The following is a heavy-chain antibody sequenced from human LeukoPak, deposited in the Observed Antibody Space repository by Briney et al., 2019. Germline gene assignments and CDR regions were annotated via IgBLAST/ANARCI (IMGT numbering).Heavy chain of an antibody. J-gene: IGHJ2*01. CDR1: GLIFSNYW. CDR2: VNEEATET. D-gene: IGHD3-16*01. Sequence: GGSLRLSCEASGLIFSNYWMSWVRQVPGKGLEWVANVNEEATETYYGDSVKGRFTISRDNANKELHLQTNSLRAEDTAMYYCATEVCTDKGDFDLWGRGTLVTVSS. V-gene: IGHV3-7*02. CDR3: ATEVCTDKGDFDL.